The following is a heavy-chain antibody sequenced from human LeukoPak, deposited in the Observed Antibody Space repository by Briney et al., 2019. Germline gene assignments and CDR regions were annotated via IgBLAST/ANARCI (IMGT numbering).Heavy chain of an antibody. D-gene: IGHD6-13*01. Sequence: PGGSLRLSCAASGFTLSGYGMHWVRQAPGKGLEWVAVISYDGSNKYYADSVKGRFTISRDNSKNTFYLQMNSLRAEDTAVYYCAKGTIPAAGKSPYFDYWGQGTLVTVSS. CDR3: AKGTIPAAGKSPYFDY. CDR1: GFTLSGYG. CDR2: ISYDGSNK. J-gene: IGHJ4*02. V-gene: IGHV3-30*18.